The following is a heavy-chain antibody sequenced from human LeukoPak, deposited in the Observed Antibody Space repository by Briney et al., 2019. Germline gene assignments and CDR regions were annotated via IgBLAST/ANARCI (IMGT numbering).Heavy chain of an antibody. CDR3: AKCWVSGSYGGYFDY. V-gene: IGHV3-23*01. CDR2: ISGSGGST. J-gene: IGHJ4*02. Sequence: GGSLRLCCAAAGFTFSSYAMSCVRQAPGKGLEWVSAISGSGGSTYCAGSVKGRFTISRDNSKNTLYLQMNSLRAEDTAVYYCAKCWVSGSYGGYFDYWGQGTLVTVSS. CDR1: GFTFSSYA. D-gene: IGHD3-10*01.